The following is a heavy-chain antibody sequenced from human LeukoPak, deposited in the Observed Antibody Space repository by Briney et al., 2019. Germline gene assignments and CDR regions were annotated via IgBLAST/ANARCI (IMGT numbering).Heavy chain of an antibody. D-gene: IGHD6-19*01. CDR1: GFTFSTYG. CDR2: IWSDGSKE. J-gene: IGHJ6*02. Sequence: GGSLRLSCSASGFTFSTYGMHWVRQAPGKGLEWVSVIWSDGSKEYYADSVKGRFTISRDNSKSTLYLQMNSLRAEDTAIYYSARDRNGGWYNMGVWGQGTTVTVSS. V-gene: IGHV3-33*01. CDR3: ARDRNGGWYNMGV.